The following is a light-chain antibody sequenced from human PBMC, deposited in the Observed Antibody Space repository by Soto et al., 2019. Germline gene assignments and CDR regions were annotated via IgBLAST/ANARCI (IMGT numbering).Light chain of an antibody. V-gene: IGLV2-11*01. J-gene: IGLJ3*02. CDR3: CSYAGSSTWV. CDR2: DVN. Sequence: QSVLTQPRSVSGSPGQSVTISCTGTSNDVGGYNYVSWYQQHPGKAPKLLISDVNKRPSGVPDRFSGSKSGNTASLIISGLQAEDEADYYCCSYAGSSTWVFGGGTKDTVL. CDR1: SNDVGGYNY.